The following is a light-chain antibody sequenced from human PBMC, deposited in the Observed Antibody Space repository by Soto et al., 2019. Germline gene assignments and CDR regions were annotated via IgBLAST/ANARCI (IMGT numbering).Light chain of an antibody. J-gene: IGKJ2*01. CDR2: DAS. Sequence: DIQMTQSPSTLSASVGDRVSISCRASQSLDKWLAWYQQKPGEAPKLLVSDASNLESGVSARFTGSGSGTEFTLTISSLQPDDLATYYCQQYTRYTYTFGQGTKLEIK. CDR3: QQYTRYTYT. CDR1: QSLDKW. V-gene: IGKV1-5*01.